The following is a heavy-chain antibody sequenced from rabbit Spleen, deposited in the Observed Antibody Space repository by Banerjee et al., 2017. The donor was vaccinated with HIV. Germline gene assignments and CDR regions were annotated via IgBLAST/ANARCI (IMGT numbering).Heavy chain of an antibody. J-gene: IGHJ6*01. D-gene: IGHD8-1*01. Sequence: EQLEESGGDLVKPGASLTLACTASGLDLSSSYWICWVRQAPGKGLEWIACIDVRGSGFTYFASWAKGRFTVSKTSSTTVTLQMTSLTAADTATYFCARDTGSSFSSYGMDLWGPGTLVTVS. CDR3: ARDTGSSFSSYGMDL. CDR2: IDVRGSGFT. V-gene: IGHV1S45*01. CDR1: GLDLSSSYW.